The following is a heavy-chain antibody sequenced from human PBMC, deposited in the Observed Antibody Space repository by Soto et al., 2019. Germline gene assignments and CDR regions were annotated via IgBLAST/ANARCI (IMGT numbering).Heavy chain of an antibody. V-gene: IGHV3-15*01. CDR2: IKSKTDGGTT. CDR1: GFTSSNAW. CDR3: TTDIKSAYFYDSSGSKHAFYS. Sequence: GGSLRLPCAASGFTSSNAWMSGGRQAPGKGLEGDGRIKSKTDGGTTDYAAPVKGRFTISRDDSKNTLYLQMNSLKTEDTAVYYCTTDIKSAYFYDSSGSKHAFYSWGPGTMVTVSS. J-gene: IGHJ3*02. D-gene: IGHD3-22*01.